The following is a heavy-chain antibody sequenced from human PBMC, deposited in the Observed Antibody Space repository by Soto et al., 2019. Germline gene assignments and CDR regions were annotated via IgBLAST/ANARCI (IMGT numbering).Heavy chain of an antibody. D-gene: IGHD1-7*01. CDR3: ARKNWNYYNWFDP. CDR1: GFTFSGYW. V-gene: IGHV3-7*01. CDR2: IKQDGSEK. Sequence: GGSLRLSCAASGFTFSGYWMSWVRQAPGKGLEWVANIKQDGSEKYYVDSVKGRFTISRDNAKNSLYLQMNSLRAEDTAVYYCARKNWNYYNWFDPWGQGTLVTVSS. J-gene: IGHJ5*02.